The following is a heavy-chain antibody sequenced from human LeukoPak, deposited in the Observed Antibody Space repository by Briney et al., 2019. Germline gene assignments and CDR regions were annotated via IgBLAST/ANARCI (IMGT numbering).Heavy chain of an antibody. J-gene: IGHJ3*02. V-gene: IGHV3-53*01. CDR2: IYSGGST. CDR3: ARAGGYAFAGTKGIDAFDI. Sequence: PGGSLRLSCAASGFTVSSDYMSWVRQAPGKGLEWVSVIYSGGSTYYADSVKGRFTISRDNSKNTLYLQMNSLRAEDTAVYYCARAGGYAFAGTKGIDAFDIWGQGTMVTVSS. D-gene: IGHD5-12*01. CDR1: GFTVSSDY.